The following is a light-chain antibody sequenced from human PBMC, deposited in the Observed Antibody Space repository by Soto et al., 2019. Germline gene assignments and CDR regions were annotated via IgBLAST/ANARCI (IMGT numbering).Light chain of an antibody. CDR1: QTVSKNY. Sequence: EIVLTHSPVTLSLSPWEGATLSCRASQTVSKNYLAWYHQKPGQAPRLLIYGASSRATGIPDRFSGSGSGTDFTLTISRLEPEDFAVYYCQQYGSSRWTFGQGTKVDIK. CDR3: QQYGSSRWT. V-gene: IGKV3-20*01. J-gene: IGKJ1*01. CDR2: GAS.